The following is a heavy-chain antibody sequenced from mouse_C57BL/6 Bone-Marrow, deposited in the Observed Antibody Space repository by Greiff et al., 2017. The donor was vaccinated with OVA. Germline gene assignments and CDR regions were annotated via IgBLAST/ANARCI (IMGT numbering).Heavy chain of an antibody. CDR1: GFTFSDYG. D-gene: IGHD2-4*01. CDR2: ISSGSSTI. CDR3: ATIYYDHFDY. J-gene: IGHJ2*01. V-gene: IGHV5-17*01. Sequence: EVKLQESGGGLVKPGGSLKLSCAASGFTFSDYGMHWVRQAPEKGLEWVAYISSGSSTIYYADTVKGRFTISRDNAKNTLFLQMTSLRSEDTAMYYCATIYYDHFDYWGQGTTLTVSS.